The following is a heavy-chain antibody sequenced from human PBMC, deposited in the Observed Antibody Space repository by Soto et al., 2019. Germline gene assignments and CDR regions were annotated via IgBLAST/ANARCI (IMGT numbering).Heavy chain of an antibody. CDR1: GVSLTSGNW. CDR2: IFHDGTD. Sequence: PSETSSLTCAVSGVSLTSGNWWTWVRQSPQRGLEYIGEIFHDGTDNYYPSFERRAAMSVDTSRSQFSLKLTSVTAADTAVYFCARLVYDTRLNYMYFDFWGPGTLVTVSS. CDR3: ARLVYDTRLNYMYFDF. D-gene: IGHD3-10*01. J-gene: IGHJ4*02. V-gene: IGHV4-4*02.